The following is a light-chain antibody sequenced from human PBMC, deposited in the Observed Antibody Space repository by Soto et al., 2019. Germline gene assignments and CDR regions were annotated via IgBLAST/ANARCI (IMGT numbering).Light chain of an antibody. Sequence: DIQMTQSPSTLSASVGARVPITCRASQSISSWLAWYQQKPGKAPKLLIYDASSLESGVPSRFSGSGSGTEFTLTISSLQPDDFATYFCQQYSDYSRTFGQGTKVDIK. CDR3: QQYSDYSRT. J-gene: IGKJ1*01. V-gene: IGKV1-5*01. CDR2: DAS. CDR1: QSISSW.